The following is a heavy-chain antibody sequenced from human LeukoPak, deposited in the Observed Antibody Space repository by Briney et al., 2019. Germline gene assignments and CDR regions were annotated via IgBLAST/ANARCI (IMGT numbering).Heavy chain of an antibody. D-gene: IGHD4-17*01. CDR1: GFTISTYS. J-gene: IGHJ4*02. CDR3: AREGAVNDYGDYRPFDY. Sequence: GGSLRLSCAASGFTISTYSMVWVRQAPGKGLEYVSAISSNGDSTHYANSVKGRFTISRDNSKNTLYLQMGSLRAEDMAAYYCAREGAVNDYGDYRPFDYWGQGTLVTVSS. CDR2: ISSNGDST. V-gene: IGHV3-64*01.